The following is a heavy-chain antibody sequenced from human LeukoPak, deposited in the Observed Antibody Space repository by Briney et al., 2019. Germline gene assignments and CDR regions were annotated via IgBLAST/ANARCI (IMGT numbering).Heavy chain of an antibody. CDR3: AKDRRDLGYCSGGSCYGFDY. Sequence: SETLSLTCTVSGGSISSSSYYWGWIRQPPGKGLEWIGSIYYSGSTYHNPSLKSRVTISVDTSKNQFSLKLSSVTAADTAVYYCAKDRRDLGYCSGGSCYGFDYWGQGTLVTVSS. CDR2: IYYSGST. V-gene: IGHV4-39*02. CDR1: GGSISSSSYY. D-gene: IGHD2-15*01. J-gene: IGHJ4*02.